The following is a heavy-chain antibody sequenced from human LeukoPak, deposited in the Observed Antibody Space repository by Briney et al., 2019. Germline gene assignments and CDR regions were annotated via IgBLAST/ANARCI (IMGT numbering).Heavy chain of an antibody. CDR2: FEPEDGET. CDR3: ATGFGPTGAMTTSTFDY. Sequence: WASVKVSCKVSGYTLTELSMHWVRQAPGKGLEWMGGFEPEDGETIYAQKFQGRVTMTEDTSTDTAYMELSSLRSEDTAVYYCATGFGPTGAMTTSTFDYWGQGTLVTVSS. D-gene: IGHD4-17*01. CDR1: GYTLTELS. J-gene: IGHJ4*02. V-gene: IGHV1-24*01.